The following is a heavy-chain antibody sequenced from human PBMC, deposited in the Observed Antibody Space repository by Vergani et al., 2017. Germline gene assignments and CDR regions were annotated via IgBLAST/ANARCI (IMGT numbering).Heavy chain of an antibody. D-gene: IGHD4-11*01. V-gene: IGHV4-34*01. CDR2: IDHTGRP. J-gene: IGHJ6*03. Sequence: QAQLQQWGAGLLKPSETLSLTCAVSGGSLSGYFWSWIRQSPGEGLEWVGDIDHTGRPDYNPSLKSRLTMSVDKSRNQFSLTLNSVTATDTAIYFCARVNTETNGHLYYYYYMDVWGQGTAVTVS. CDR1: GGSLSGYF. CDR3: ARVNTETNGHLYYYYYMDV.